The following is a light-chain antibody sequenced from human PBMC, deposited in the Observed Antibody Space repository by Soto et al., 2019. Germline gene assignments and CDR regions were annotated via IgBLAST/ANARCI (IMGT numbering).Light chain of an antibody. V-gene: IGLV2-8*01. CDR2: EVS. CDR3: SSHAGSNNYV. J-gene: IGLJ1*01. CDR1: SSDVGAYNY. Sequence: QSVLTQPPSASGSPGQSVTISCTGTSSDVGAYNYVSWYQQHPGKAPKLMIYEVSKRPSGVPDRFSGSKSGNTASLTVSGLQAEDEADYYSSSHAGSNNYVFGTGTKLTV.